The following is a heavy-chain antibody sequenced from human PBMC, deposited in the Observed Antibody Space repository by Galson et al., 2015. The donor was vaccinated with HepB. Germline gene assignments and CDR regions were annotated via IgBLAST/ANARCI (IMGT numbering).Heavy chain of an antibody. V-gene: IGHV3-30-3*01. CDR1: GFTFSSYT. J-gene: IGHJ4*02. D-gene: IGHD2-15*01. CDR3: ARLEGGRSSAY. Sequence: SLRLSCAASGFTFSSYTMHWVRQAPGKGLEWVAVISYDGSNKYYAASVKGRFTVSRDNSKNTVYLHMDSLRAEDTAVYYCARLEGGRSSAYWGPGTLVTVSS. CDR2: ISYDGSNK.